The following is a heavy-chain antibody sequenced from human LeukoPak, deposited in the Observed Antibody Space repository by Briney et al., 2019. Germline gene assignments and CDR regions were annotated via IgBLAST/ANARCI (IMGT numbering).Heavy chain of an antibody. V-gene: IGHV3-48*01. Sequence: GGSLRLSCAASGFTFSSYSMNWVRQAPGKGLEWVSYISSSSSTIYYADSVKGRFTISRDNAKNSLYLQMNSLRAEDTAVYYCARDAGGAAAGTLQYWGQGTLVTVSS. CDR3: ARDAGGAAAGTLQY. J-gene: IGHJ4*02. CDR1: GFTFSSYS. CDR2: ISSSSSTI. D-gene: IGHD6-13*01.